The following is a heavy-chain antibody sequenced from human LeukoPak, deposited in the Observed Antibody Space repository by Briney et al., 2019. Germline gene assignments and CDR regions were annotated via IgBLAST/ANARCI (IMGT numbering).Heavy chain of an antibody. V-gene: IGHV3-23*01. CDR1: GFTFSSYW. Sequence: TGGSLRLSCAASGFTFSSYWMHWVRQAPGKGLEWVSAISGSASGGTTYEDSVKGRFTISRDNSKGTLYLHMNSLRAEDTAVYYCAKVKTHWYFDNWGRGTLVTVSS. CDR3: AKVKTHWYFDN. J-gene: IGHJ4*02. D-gene: IGHD1-1*01. CDR2: ISGSASGGT.